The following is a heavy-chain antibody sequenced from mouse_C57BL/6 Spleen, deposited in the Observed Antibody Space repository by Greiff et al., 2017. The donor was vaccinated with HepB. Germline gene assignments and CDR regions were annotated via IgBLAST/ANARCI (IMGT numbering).Heavy chain of an antibody. J-gene: IGHJ4*01. CDR1: GYNFTEYT. V-gene: IGHV1-62-2*01. D-gene: IGHD2-4*01. Sequence: QVQLKQSGAELVKPGASVKLSCKASGYNFTEYTIHWVKQRSGQGLEWIGWFYPGSGSIKYNEKFKDKATLTADKSSSTVYMELSRLTSEDSAVYFCARHEDRYYDYDNYAMDYWGQGTSVTVSS. CDR3: ARHEDRYYDYDNYAMDY. CDR2: FYPGSGSI.